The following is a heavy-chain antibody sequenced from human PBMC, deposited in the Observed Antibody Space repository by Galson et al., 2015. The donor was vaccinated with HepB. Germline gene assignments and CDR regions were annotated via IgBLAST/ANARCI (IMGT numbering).Heavy chain of an antibody. Sequence: SLRLSCAASGFTFSSYSMNWVRQAPGKGLEWVSSISSSSSYIYYADSVKGRFTISRDNAKNSLYLQMNSLRAEDTAVYYCARGDIGLRFLEWLFGYFDYWGQGTLVTVSS. CDR1: GFTFSSYS. J-gene: IGHJ4*02. D-gene: IGHD3-3*01. V-gene: IGHV3-21*01. CDR3: ARGDIGLRFLEWLFGYFDY. CDR2: ISSSSSYI.